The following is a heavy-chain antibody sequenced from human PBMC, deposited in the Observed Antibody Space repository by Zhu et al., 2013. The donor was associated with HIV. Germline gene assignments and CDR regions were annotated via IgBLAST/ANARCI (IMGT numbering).Heavy chain of an antibody. Sequence: QVQLVQSGADVKKPGASMKVSCKASGYTFTDYYMHWVRQAPGQGLEWMGWINPNTGGTDYAQKFQGRVTMTRDTSISTAYIDLRSLRSDDTAVYYCARGDYYDSSGYYDYWGQGTLVTVSS. CDR2: INPNTGGT. J-gene: IGHJ4*02. CDR3: ARGDYYDSSGYYDY. D-gene: IGHD3-22*01. CDR1: GYTFTDYY. V-gene: IGHV1-2*02.